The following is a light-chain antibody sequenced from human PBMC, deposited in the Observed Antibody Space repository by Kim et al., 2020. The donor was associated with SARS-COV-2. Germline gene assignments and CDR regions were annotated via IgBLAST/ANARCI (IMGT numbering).Light chain of an antibody. CDR3: CSSTSRYTFV. V-gene: IGLV2-23*02. J-gene: IGLJ1*01. CDR2: EVN. CDR1: STDFGNYNF. Sequence: QSALTQPASVSGSPGQSITISCTGTSTDFGNYNFVSWYQDHPGKAPKVVIYEVNKRPSGVSGRFSGSKSGNTASLTISGLQAEDKADYYCCSSTSRYTFVFGTGTKVTVL.